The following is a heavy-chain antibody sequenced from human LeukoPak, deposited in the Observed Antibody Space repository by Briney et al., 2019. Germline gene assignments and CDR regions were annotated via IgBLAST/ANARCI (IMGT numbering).Heavy chain of an antibody. CDR3: ARGLLWFGESPHYYSGMDV. CDR1: GGSFSGYY. V-gene: IGHV4-34*01. D-gene: IGHD3-10*01. Sequence: SETLSLTCAVYGGSFSGYYWSWIRQPPGKGLEWIGEINHSGSTNYNPSLKSRVTISVDTSKNQFSLKLSSVTAADTAVYYCARGLLWFGESPHYYSGMDVWGQGTTVTVSS. J-gene: IGHJ6*02. CDR2: INHSGST.